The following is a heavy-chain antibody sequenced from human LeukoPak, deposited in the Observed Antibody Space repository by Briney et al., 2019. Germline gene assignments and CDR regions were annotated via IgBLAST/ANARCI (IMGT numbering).Heavy chain of an antibody. CDR1: GGSIRSSTYY. V-gene: IGHV4-39*07. CDR3: ARRGHYYDSSGYYYFDY. D-gene: IGHD3-22*01. J-gene: IGHJ4*02. Sequence: SETLSPTCTVSGGSIRSSTYYWGWIRQPPGKGLEWIGSISYSGSTYYNPSLKSRVTISVDTSKNQFSLKLSSVTAADTAVYYCARRGHYYDSSGYYYFDYWGQGTLVTVSS. CDR2: ISYSGST.